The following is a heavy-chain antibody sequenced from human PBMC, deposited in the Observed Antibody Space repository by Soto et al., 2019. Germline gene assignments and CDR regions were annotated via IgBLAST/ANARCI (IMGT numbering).Heavy chain of an antibody. CDR2: INHSGST. CDR1: GGSFSGYY. Sequence: PSETLSLTSAVYGGSFSGYYWSWIRQPPGKGLEWIGEINHSGSTNYNPSLKSRVTISVDTSKNQFSLKLSSVTAADTAVYYCARGPSSGWYRRWFDPWGQGTLVTVSS. CDR3: ARGPSSGWYRRWFDP. V-gene: IGHV4-34*01. J-gene: IGHJ5*02. D-gene: IGHD6-19*01.